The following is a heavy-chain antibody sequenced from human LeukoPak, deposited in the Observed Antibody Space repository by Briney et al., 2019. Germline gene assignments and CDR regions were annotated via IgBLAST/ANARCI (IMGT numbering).Heavy chain of an antibody. J-gene: IGHJ5*02. CDR1: GFTFSSYW. CDR3: ARAGGSDWFDP. CDR2: ISSDGSST. D-gene: IGHD3-16*01. Sequence: GGSLRLSCAASGFTFSSYWMHWVRQAPGKGLVWVSRISSDGSSTSYADSVKGRFTISRDNAKNTLYLQMNSLRAEDTAVYYCARAGGSDWFDPWGQGTLVTVSS. V-gene: IGHV3-74*01.